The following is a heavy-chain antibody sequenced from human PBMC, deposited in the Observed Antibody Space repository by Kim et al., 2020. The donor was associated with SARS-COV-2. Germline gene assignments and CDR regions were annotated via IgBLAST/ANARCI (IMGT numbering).Heavy chain of an antibody. J-gene: IGHJ4*02. D-gene: IGHD6-6*01. CDR1: GFTFSSSW. CDR3: ARGYSSSSGSY. Sequence: GGSLRLSCAASGFTFSSSWMSWVRQAPGKGLEWVANIKQDGSEKYYVDSVKGRFTISRDNAKNSLYLQMNSLRAEDTAVYYCARGYSSSSGSYWGQGTLVTVSS. V-gene: IGHV3-7*01. CDR2: IKQDGSEK.